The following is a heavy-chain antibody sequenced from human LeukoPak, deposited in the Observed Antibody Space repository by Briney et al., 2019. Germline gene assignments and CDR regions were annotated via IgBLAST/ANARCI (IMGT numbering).Heavy chain of an antibody. CDR2: ISGSGGRT. Sequence: GGSLRLSCAASGFTFSSYAMSWVRQAPGKGLEWVSDISGSGGRTYYADSVKGRFTISRDNSKNTLYLQMNSLRAEDTAVYYCAKDSYSVVPAAILGYNWFDPWGQGTLVTVSS. J-gene: IGHJ5*02. D-gene: IGHD2-2*02. CDR3: AKDSYSVVPAAILGYNWFDP. CDR1: GFTFSSYA. V-gene: IGHV3-23*01.